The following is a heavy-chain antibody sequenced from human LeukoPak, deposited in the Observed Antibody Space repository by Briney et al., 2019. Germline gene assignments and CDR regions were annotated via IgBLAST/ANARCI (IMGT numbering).Heavy chain of an antibody. CDR2: MGPSGDT. CDR1: GFTFTNFA. Sequence: PGGSLRLSCAGSGFTFTNFAMTWVRQAPGKGLEWVSSMGPSGDTYYVDSVKGRFSISRDASKNTMYLQMNSLRAEDTALYYCAKSYSSPPFRSALDYWGQGTLVTVSS. V-gene: IGHV3-23*01. CDR3: AKSYSSPPFRSALDY. D-gene: IGHD6-13*01. J-gene: IGHJ4*02.